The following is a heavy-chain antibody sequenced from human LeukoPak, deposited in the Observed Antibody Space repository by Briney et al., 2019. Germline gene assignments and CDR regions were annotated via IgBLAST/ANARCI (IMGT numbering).Heavy chain of an antibody. V-gene: IGHV3-66*02. Sequence: GGSLRLSCAVSGITVSSDYMTWVRQAPGKGLDWVSAIYSGGSTYYADSVKGRFTISRDNSKNTLYLQMNSLRPEDTAVYYCASLGYWGQGTLVTVSS. CDR3: ASLGY. CDR2: IYSGGST. CDR1: GITVSSDY. D-gene: IGHD3-16*01. J-gene: IGHJ4*02.